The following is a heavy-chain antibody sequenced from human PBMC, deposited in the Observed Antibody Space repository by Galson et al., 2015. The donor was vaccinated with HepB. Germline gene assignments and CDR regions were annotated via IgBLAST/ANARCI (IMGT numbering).Heavy chain of an antibody. CDR1: GFSFSDYY. Sequence: SLRLSCAASGFSFSDYYFSWIRQAPGKGLEWISYISGNGDIIYYADSVKGRFTISRDNAKTSVFLQMQSLRAEDTAVYYCARALQGGVGASAFWGQGTHVSVSS. CDR3: ARALQGGVGASAF. J-gene: IGHJ4*02. D-gene: IGHD1-26*01. CDR2: ISGNGDII. V-gene: IGHV3-11*01.